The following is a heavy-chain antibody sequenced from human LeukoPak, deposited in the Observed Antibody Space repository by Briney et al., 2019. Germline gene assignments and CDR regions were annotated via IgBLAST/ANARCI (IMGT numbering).Heavy chain of an antibody. D-gene: IGHD3-22*01. Sequence: GGSLRLSCAASGFSFSDSYMSWIRQAPGKGLEWVSYISSSSTYINYADSVKGRFTISRDNAKNSLYLQMNSLRAEDTVVYYCARAEVVSYYYDSSGYYHHWGQGTLVTVSS. CDR2: ISSSSTYI. J-gene: IGHJ5*02. CDR1: GFSFSDSY. V-gene: IGHV3-11*06. CDR3: ARAEVVSYYYDSSGYYHH.